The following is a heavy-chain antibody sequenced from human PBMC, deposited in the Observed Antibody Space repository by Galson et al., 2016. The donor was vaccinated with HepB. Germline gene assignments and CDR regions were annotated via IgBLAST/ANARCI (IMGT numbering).Heavy chain of an antibody. CDR1: GFTFSSYN. CDR3: ARGSPPPDF. V-gene: IGHV3-21*06. CDR2: ISRNSNYI. J-gene: IGHJ4*02. Sequence: SLRLSCAASGFTFSSYNMNWVRQAPGKGLEWVSSISRNSNYIHYADSVKSRFTVSRDNTNNSVYLHMNSLRNEDSGLYYCARGSPPPDFWGQGILVTVSP.